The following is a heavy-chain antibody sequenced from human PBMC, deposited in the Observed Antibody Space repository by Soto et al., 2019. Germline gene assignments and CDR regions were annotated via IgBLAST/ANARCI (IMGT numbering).Heavy chain of an antibody. V-gene: IGHV3-74*01. Sequence: EVQLVESGGTLVQPGGSLRLSCAASGFTFSSHWMHWVRQTPGEGLVSVSRISPDASHTDYADSVKGRFTISRDNAKSTLYLEMKRLRAEDTGVYYCARAKGTAHAAFDPWGQGTKVTVSS. J-gene: IGHJ3*01. CDR1: GFTFSSHW. CDR2: ISPDASHT. D-gene: IGHD2-21*02. CDR3: ARAKGTAHAAFDP.